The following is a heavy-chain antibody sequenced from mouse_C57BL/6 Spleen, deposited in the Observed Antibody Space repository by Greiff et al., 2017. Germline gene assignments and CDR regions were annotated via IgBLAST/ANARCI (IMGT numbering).Heavy chain of an antibody. V-gene: IGHV1-74*01. J-gene: IGHJ4*01. CDR3: ASGIYYAMDY. CDR1: GYTFTSYW. Sequence: QVHVKQPGAELVKPGASVKVSCKASGYTFTSYWMHWVKQRPGQGLEWIGRIHPSDSDTNYNQKFKGKATLTVDKSSSTAYMQLSSLTSEDSAVYYCASGIYYAMDYWGQGTSVTVSS. CDR2: IHPSDSDT.